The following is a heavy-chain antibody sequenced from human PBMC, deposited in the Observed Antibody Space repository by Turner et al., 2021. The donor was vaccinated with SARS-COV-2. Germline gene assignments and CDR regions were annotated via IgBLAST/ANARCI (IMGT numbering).Heavy chain of an antibody. CDR3: ARAPYGGDV. J-gene: IGHJ6*02. V-gene: IGHV3-9*01. Sequence: EVQLVESGGGLVQPGRSLRLSCAASGFTFDDYAMHWVRQAPGKGLEWVSGITWNSGTIGYADSVKGRFTISRDNAKNSLYLQMNSLRAEDTALYYCARAPYGGDVWGQGTTVTVSS. CDR2: ITWNSGTI. CDR1: GFTFDDYA.